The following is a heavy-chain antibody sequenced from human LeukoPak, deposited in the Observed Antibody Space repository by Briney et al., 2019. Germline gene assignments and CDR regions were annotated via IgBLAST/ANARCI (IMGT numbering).Heavy chain of an antibody. V-gene: IGHV3-21*01. CDR1: GFTFSSYV. Sequence: GGSLRLSCAASGFTFSSYVMSWVRQAPGKGLEWVSSISSSSSYIYYADSVKGRFTISRDNAKNSLYLQMNSLRAEDTAVYYCARDRTYYYGSGSYQFDYWGQGTLVTVSS. CDR3: ARDRTYYYGSGSYQFDY. CDR2: ISSSSSYI. D-gene: IGHD3-10*01. J-gene: IGHJ4*02.